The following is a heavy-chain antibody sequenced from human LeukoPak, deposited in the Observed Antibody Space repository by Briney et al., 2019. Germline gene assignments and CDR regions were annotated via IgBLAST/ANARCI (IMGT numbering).Heavy chain of an antibody. Sequence: ASVKVSCKASGYTFTGYYMHWVRQAPGQGLEWMGWINPNSGGTNYAQKFQGRVTMTRDTSISTAYMELSRLGSDDTAVYYCARGVGNYYDSSGNDYWGQGTLVTVSS. CDR1: GYTFTGYY. D-gene: IGHD3-22*01. V-gene: IGHV1-2*02. CDR3: ARGVGNYYDSSGNDY. J-gene: IGHJ4*02. CDR2: INPNSGGT.